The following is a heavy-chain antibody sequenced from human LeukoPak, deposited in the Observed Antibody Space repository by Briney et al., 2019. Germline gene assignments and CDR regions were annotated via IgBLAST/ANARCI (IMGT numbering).Heavy chain of an antibody. J-gene: IGHJ4*02. D-gene: IGHD1-26*01. CDR3: TTDGVGVEGATYDN. V-gene: IGHV3-15*01. Sequence: GGSLRLSCAASGFTFSSYAMNWVRQAPGKGLEWVGRIKAKAHGGTIEYAAPVKGRFTISRDDSKNTLYLQMNSLKTEDTAVYYCTTDGVGVEGATYDNWGQGTLVSVSS. CDR1: GFTFSSYA. CDR2: IKAKAHGGTI.